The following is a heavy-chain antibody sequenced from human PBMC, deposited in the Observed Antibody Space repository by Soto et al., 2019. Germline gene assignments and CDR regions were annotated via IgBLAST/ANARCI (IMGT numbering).Heavy chain of an antibody. Sequence: PGGSLRLSCAASGFTFSDYYMSWIRQAPGKGLEWVSYISSSGSTIYYADSVKGRFTISRDNAKNSLYLQMNSLRAEDTAVYYCASFGRAVINYSDYYYMDVCGKGTTVTVSS. CDR3: ASFGRAVINYSDYYYMDV. D-gene: IGHD3-22*01. CDR2: ISSSGSTI. CDR1: GFTFSDYY. J-gene: IGHJ6*03. V-gene: IGHV3-11*01.